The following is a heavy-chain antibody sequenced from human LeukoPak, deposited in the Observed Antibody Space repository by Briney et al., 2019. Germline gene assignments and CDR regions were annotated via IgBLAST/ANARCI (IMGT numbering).Heavy chain of an antibody. Sequence: HWASVKVSCKASGYTFTSYDINWVRQAPGQGLEWMGWISGYNGNTNYAQELQGRVTMTTDTSTSTAYMELRSLKSDDTAVYYCASLKNYYDSSGYLVTDAFDIWGQGTMVTVSS. CDR1: GYTFTSYD. V-gene: IGHV1-18*01. CDR2: ISGYNGNT. CDR3: ASLKNYYDSSGYLVTDAFDI. J-gene: IGHJ3*02. D-gene: IGHD3-22*01.